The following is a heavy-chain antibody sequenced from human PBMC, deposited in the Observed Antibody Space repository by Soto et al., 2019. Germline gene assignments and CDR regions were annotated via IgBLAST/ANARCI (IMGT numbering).Heavy chain of an antibody. D-gene: IGHD4-17*01. CDR2: IYYSGST. V-gene: IGHV4-31*03. Sequence: NPSETTSITCTVSGDSIYSGGYYWSWIRQHPGKGLEWIGYIYYSGSTYYNPSLKSRVTISVDTSKNQFSLKLSSVTAADTAVYYCARDLLMTTVTSYYYYGMDVWGQGTTVTVSS. CDR3: ARDLLMTTVTSYYYYGMDV. J-gene: IGHJ6*02. CDR1: GDSIYSGGYY.